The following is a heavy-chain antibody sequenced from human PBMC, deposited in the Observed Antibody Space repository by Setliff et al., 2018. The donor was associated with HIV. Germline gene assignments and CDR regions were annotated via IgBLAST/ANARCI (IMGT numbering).Heavy chain of an antibody. D-gene: IGHD1-1*01. CDR1: GGTFSTYA. J-gene: IGHJ4*02. CDR2: IIPFLNLT. V-gene: IGHV1-69*10. CDR3: ARRGPGGSLFFDY. Sequence: SVKVSCKASGGTFSTYAITWVRQAPGQGLQWVGGIIPFLNLTHYAQQFQGTVTITADKSTNTAYMELRSLTSDDTAVYYCARRGPGGSLFFDYWGQGTLVTVSS.